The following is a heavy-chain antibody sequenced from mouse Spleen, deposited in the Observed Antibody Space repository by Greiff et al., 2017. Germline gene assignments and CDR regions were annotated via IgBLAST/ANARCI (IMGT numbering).Heavy chain of an antibody. J-gene: IGHJ3*01. CDR3: YGGGFAY. Sequence: VQLKQSGAELVRPGASVKLSCTASGFNIKDDYMHWVKQRPEQGLEWIGWIDPENGDTEYASKFQGKATITADTSSNTAYLQLSSLTSEDTAVYYCYGGGFAYWGQGTLVTVSA. D-gene: IGHD1-1*02. V-gene: IGHV14-4*01. CDR2: IDPENGDT. CDR1: GFNIKDDY.